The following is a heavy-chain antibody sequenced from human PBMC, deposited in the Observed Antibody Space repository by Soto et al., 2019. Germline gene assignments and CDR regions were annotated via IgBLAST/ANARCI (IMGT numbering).Heavy chain of an antibody. CDR3: ARDHVYGDYGDY. CDR2: INSDGSST. Sequence: EVQLVESGGGLVQPGGSLRLSCAASGFTFSSYWMHWVRQAPGKGLVWVSRINSDGSSTSYADSVKGRFTISRDNAKKQLYLQINSLRAEDTAVYYCARDHVYGDYGDYWGQGTLVTVSS. D-gene: IGHD4-17*01. CDR1: GFTFSSYW. J-gene: IGHJ4*02. V-gene: IGHV3-74*01.